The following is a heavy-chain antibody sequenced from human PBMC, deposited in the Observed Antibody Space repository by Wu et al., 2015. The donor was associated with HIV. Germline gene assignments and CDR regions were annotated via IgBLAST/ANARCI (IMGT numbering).Heavy chain of an antibody. D-gene: IGHD6-13*01. Sequence: QVQLVQSGAEVKKPGSSVKLSCKASGGTFSNYAISWVRQAPGQGLEWMGRIIPIFGTANYAQRFQGRVTITADESTSTAYMELSSLRSEDTAVYYCARGGAAPYYFDYWGQGTLVTVSS. V-gene: IGHV1-69*13. CDR3: ARGGAAPYYFDY. CDR1: GGTFSNYA. CDR2: IIPIFGTA. J-gene: IGHJ4*02.